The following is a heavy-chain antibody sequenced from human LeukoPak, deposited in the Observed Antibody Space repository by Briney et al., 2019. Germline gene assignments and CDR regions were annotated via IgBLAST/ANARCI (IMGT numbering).Heavy chain of an antibody. J-gene: IGHJ4*02. V-gene: IGHV1-8*01. CDR3: ARGRSDILTGYYHFDY. CDR1: GYTFTSYD. D-gene: IGHD3-9*01. Sequence: ASVKVSCKASGYTFTSYDINWVRQATGQGLEWMGWMNPNSGNTGYAQKFQGRVTMTRNTPISTDYMELSSLRSEDTAVYYCARGRSDILTGYYHFDYWGQGTLVTVSS. CDR2: MNPNSGNT.